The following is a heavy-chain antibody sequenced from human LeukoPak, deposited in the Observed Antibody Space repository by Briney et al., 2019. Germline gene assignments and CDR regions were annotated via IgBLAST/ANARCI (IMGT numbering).Heavy chain of an antibody. CDR2: IKPDGSEK. V-gene: IGHV3-7*05. D-gene: IGHD6-19*01. CDR1: GITFGSYW. J-gene: IGHJ4*02. Sequence: PGGSLRLSRAASGITFGSYWMTWVRQAPGKGLECVANIKPDGSEKHYVDSVEGRFTISRDNAKNSLFLEMNSLRAEGTAVDYCARGRMPVAGSYEYWGQGTLVTVSS. CDR3: ARGRMPVAGSYEY.